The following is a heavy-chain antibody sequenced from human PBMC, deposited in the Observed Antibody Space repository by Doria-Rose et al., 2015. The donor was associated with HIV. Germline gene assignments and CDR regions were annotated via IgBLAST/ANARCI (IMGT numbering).Heavy chain of an antibody. J-gene: IGHJ2*01. V-gene: IGHV4-34*01. CDR2: INHSGST. CDR3: AREMATIRHGGSSWYFDL. CDR1: SGSFSGYY. D-gene: IGHD5-12*01. Sequence: VQLQQWGAGPLKPSETLSLTCAVYSGSFSGYYWSWIRQPPGNGLEWIGEINHSGSTNYNPSFKSRVTIAVDTSKTQFSLKLSYVTAADTAVYYCAREMATIRHGGSSWYFDLWGPGTLVTVSS.